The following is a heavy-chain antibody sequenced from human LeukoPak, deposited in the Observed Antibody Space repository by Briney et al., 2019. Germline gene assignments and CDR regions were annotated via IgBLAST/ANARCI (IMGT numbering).Heavy chain of an antibody. Sequence: GGSLRLSCAASGFTFNSYWMTWVRQAPGRGLEWVAHINQGGSDKYYVDSVKGRFTISRDNPKNSLYLQMNSLRAEDTAVYYRASRATRFDYWGQGTLVTVFS. J-gene: IGHJ4*02. CDR3: ASRATRFDY. CDR2: INQGGSDK. CDR1: GFTFNSYW. D-gene: IGHD2-15*01. V-gene: IGHV3-7*01.